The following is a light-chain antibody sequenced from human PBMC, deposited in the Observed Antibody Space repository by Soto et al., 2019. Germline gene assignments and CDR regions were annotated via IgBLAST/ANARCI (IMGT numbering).Light chain of an antibody. J-gene: IGLJ2*01. CDR3: ATWDDRLSGPI. CDR2: KNN. Sequence: QSVLTQPPSASGTPGQRVTISCSGSSSNIGSTNYVSWYQQLPGTAPKLLIYKNNQRPSGVPDRFSGSKSGTSASLAISGLRSEDEADYYCATWDDRLSGPIFGGGTQLTVL. V-gene: IGLV1-47*01. CDR1: SSNIGSTNY.